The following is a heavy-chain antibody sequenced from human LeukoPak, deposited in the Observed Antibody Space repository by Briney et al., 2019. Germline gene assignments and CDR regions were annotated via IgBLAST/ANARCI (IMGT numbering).Heavy chain of an antibody. J-gene: IGHJ4*02. CDR2: INEDGSEK. V-gene: IGHV3-7*01. CDR3: GRPGTHWNYDY. CDR1: GFPFRTYW. Sequence: GGSLRLSCAASGFPFRTYWMSWVRQAPGKGLEWVASINEDGSEKHSVDSVKGRFTVSRDNVENSLYLQMNSLRAEDTAVYYCGRPGTHWNYDYWGQGILVTISS. D-gene: IGHD1-7*01.